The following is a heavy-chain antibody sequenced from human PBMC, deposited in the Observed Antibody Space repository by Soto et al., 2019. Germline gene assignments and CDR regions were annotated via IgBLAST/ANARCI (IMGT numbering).Heavy chain of an antibody. CDR3: AREGTN. CDR1: GGDITSAGFY. D-gene: IGHD2-2*01. J-gene: IGHJ4*02. CDR2: IYYSGDT. V-gene: IGHV4-31*03. Sequence: QVQLQESGPGLVKPSQTLSLTCTVSGGDITSAGFYWSWIRQHPEKGLEWIGYIYYSGDTFYNPSLKSRLTISLDPSKNQFFLKLTSVTAADTAVYYCAREGTNWGQGTLVTVSS.